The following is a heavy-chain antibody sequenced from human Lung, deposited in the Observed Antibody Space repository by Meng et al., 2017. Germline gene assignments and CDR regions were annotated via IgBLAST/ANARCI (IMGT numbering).Heavy chain of an antibody. J-gene: IGHJ4*02. V-gene: IGHV4-34*01. CDR3: ARGPTTMAHDFDY. CDR1: GGSFSDYY. Sequence: QVQLQQWGAGLLKPSETLSLTCVASGGSFSDYYWSWIRQPPGKGLEWIGEINHSGSTNYNPSLEGRATISVDTSQNNLSLKLSSVTAADSAVYYCARGPTTMAHDFDYWGQGTLVTVSS. D-gene: IGHD4-11*01. CDR2: INHSGST.